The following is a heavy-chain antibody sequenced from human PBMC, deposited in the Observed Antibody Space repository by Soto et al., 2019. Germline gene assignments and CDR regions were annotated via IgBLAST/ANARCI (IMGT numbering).Heavy chain of an antibody. CDR3: ARDGGVIIPGAIGGGYGLDV. D-gene: IGHD2-2*02. CDR2: ISGRNTFT. Sequence: AGSLRLSCAASGFTFSDYYMSWIRQAPGKGLEWISYISGRNTFTQYADSVKGRFTISRDNAKNSLYLQLNSLTAEDTAVYYCARDGGVIIPGAIGGGYGLDVWGQGTTVTVSS. V-gene: IGHV3-11*06. J-gene: IGHJ6*02. CDR1: GFTFSDYY.